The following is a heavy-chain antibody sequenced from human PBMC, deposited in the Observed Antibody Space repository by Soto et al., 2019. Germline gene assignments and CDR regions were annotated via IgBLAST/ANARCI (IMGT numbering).Heavy chain of an antibody. V-gene: IGHV3-30*18. CDR2: ISYDGSNK. CDR3: AKDITDGYNFYFDY. D-gene: IGHD5-12*01. Sequence: GGSLRLSCAASGFTFSSYGMHWVRQAPGKGLEWVAVISYDGSNKYYADSVKGRFTISRDNSKNTLYLQMNSLRAEDTAVYYCAKDITDGYNFYFDYWGQGTLVTVSS. J-gene: IGHJ4*02. CDR1: GFTFSSYG.